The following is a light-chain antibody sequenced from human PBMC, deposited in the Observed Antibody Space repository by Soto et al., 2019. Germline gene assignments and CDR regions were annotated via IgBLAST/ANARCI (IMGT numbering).Light chain of an antibody. CDR2: AAS. CDR1: QRISNY. Sequence: IQMTQSPSSLSASLGDRVTITCRASQRISNYLNWYQQKPGKAPKLLISAASNLQSGVPSRFSGSGSGTDFTLTISNLQPDDSATYYCQQTSNTLGTFGGGTKVEIK. J-gene: IGKJ4*01. CDR3: QQTSNTLGT. V-gene: IGKV1-39*01.